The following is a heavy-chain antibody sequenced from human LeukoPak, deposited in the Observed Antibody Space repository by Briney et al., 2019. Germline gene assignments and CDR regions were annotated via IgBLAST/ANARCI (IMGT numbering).Heavy chain of an antibody. J-gene: IGHJ5*02. CDR1: GASFSGYY. CDR3: SSGDNRFDP. CDR2: INHSGST. Sequence: SETLSLTCAVYGASFSGYYWSWIRQPPGEGGEWIGKINHSGSTNYNPSLKGQVTILVDTSKNQFSLRLSSVTAADTAVYYCSSGDNRFDPWGQGTLVTVSS. V-gene: IGHV4-34*01.